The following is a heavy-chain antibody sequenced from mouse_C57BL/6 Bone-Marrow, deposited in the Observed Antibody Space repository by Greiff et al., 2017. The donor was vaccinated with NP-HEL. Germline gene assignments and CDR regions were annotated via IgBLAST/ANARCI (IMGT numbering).Heavy chain of an antibody. CDR3: ARGARDGYYEFAY. D-gene: IGHD2-3*01. V-gene: IGHV1-61*01. CDR1: GYTFTSYW. CDR2: IYPSDSET. J-gene: IGHJ3*01. Sequence: VKLQQPGAELVRPGSSVKLSCKASGYTFTSYWMDWVKQRPGQGLEWIGNIYPSDSETHYNQKFKDKATLTVDKSSSTAYMQLSSLTSEDSAVYYCARGARDGYYEFAYWGQGTLVTVSA.